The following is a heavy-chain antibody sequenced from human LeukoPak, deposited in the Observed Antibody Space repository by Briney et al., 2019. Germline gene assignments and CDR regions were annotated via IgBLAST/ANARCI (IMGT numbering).Heavy chain of an antibody. J-gene: IGHJ4*02. Sequence: PGGSLRLSCVASGFIFSNYAMSWVRQVLGTGLEWVSTLSASGGNTYYADSVKGRFTISRDTSKNTVYLQMNSLRAEDTAVYFCAKRGGSIWYQFDSWGQGTLVTVSS. V-gene: IGHV3-23*01. CDR1: GFIFSNYA. CDR2: LSASGGNT. D-gene: IGHD6-13*01. CDR3: AKRGGSIWYQFDS.